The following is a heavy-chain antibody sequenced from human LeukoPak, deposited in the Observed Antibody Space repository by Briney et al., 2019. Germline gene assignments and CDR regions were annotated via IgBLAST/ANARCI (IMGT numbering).Heavy chain of an antibody. J-gene: IGHJ4*02. CDR1: GFTFSSYA. Sequence: GGSLRLSCAASGFTFSSYAMSWVRQAPGKGLEWVSAISGSGGSTYYADSVKGRFTISRDNSKNTLYLQMNSLRAEDTAVYYCAKPGSKVFYYDSSGYLNDYWGQGTLVTVSS. CDR2: ISGSGGST. D-gene: IGHD3-22*01. V-gene: IGHV3-23*01. CDR3: AKPGSKVFYYDSSGYLNDY.